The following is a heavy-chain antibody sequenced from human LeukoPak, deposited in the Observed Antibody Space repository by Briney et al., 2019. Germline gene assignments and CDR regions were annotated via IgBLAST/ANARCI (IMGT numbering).Heavy chain of an antibody. D-gene: IGHD3-22*01. J-gene: IGHJ4*02. Sequence: GGSLRLSCAASGFTFSSYWMNWVRQVPGKGLEWLSYISSSGSTIYYADSVKGRFTISRDNAKNSLYLQMNSLRAEDTAIYYCARENMYDSSDYYGWSGYYDHWGQGTLVTVSS. CDR3: ARENMYDSSDYYGWSGYYDH. V-gene: IGHV3-48*03. CDR2: ISSSGSTI. CDR1: GFTFSSYW.